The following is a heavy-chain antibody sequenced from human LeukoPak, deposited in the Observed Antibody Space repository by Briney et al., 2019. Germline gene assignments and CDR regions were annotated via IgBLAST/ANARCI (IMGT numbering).Heavy chain of an antibody. Sequence: ASVKVSCKASGYTFTSYGISWVRQAPGQGLEWMGWISAYNGNTNYAQKLQGRVTMTTDTSTSTAYMELRSLRSDDTAVYYCARDLVAGDCSSTSCYLFDYWGQGTLVTVSS. J-gene: IGHJ4*02. CDR3: ARDLVAGDCSSTSCYLFDY. D-gene: IGHD2-2*01. CDR1: GYTFTSYG. CDR2: ISAYNGNT. V-gene: IGHV1-18*01.